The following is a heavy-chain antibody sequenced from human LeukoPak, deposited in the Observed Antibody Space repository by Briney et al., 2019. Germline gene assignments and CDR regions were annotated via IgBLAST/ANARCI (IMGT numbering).Heavy chain of an antibody. CDR1: GYTFTNYG. CDR3: ARHSCSGGGCHSWYFEL. V-gene: IGHV1-18*01. J-gene: IGHJ2*01. CDR2: ISAYNGKT. Sequence: ASVKVSCKASGYTFTNYGISWVRQAPGQGLEWMGWISAYNGKTYYAQTLQGRVTMTTDTSTSTAYMGLRSLRYDSTAVYYRARHSCSGGGCHSWYFELWGRGTLVTVSS. D-gene: IGHD2-15*01.